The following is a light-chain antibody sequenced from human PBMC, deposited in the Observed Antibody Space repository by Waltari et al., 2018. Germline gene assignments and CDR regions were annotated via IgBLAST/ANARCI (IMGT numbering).Light chain of an antibody. Sequence: EIVLTQSPGTLSLSPGERASLSCRASQSVSTSYLAWYQQKPGQPPRLLIYGASSRATGIPDRFSGSGSGTDFTLTISRLEPEDFVVYYCQQYGSSPGFGPGTRLELK. CDR3: QQYGSSPG. CDR2: GAS. CDR1: QSVSTSY. J-gene: IGKJ5*01. V-gene: IGKV3-20*01.